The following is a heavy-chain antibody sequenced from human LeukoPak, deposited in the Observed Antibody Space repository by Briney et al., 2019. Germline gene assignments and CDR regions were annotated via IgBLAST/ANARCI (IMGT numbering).Heavy chain of an antibody. Sequence: SVKVSCKASGGTFSSYAISWVRQAPGQGLEWMGRIIPILGIANYAQKFQGRVTITADKSTSTAYMELSSLRSEDTAVYYCARASDTAMVQFDYWGQGILVTVSS. CDR2: IIPILGIA. CDR3: ARASDTAMVQFDY. V-gene: IGHV1-69*04. J-gene: IGHJ4*02. D-gene: IGHD5-18*01. CDR1: GGTFSSYA.